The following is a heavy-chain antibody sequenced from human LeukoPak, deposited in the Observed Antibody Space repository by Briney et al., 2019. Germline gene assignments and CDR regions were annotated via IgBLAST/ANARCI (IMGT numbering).Heavy chain of an antibody. J-gene: IGHJ4*02. V-gene: IGHV4-38-2*02. CDR3: ARRYSNSYFDY. CDR2: IYHSGST. CDR1: GYSISSGYY. D-gene: IGHD4-11*01. Sequence: PSETLSLTCTVSGYSISSGYYWGWIRQPPGKGLEWIGSIYHSGSTYHNPSLKSRATISVDTSKNQFSMKLNSVTAADTAVYYCARRYSNSYFDYWGQGTLVTVSS.